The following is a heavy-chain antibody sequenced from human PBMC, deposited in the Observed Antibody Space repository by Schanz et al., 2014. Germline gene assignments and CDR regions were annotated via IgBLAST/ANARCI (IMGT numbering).Heavy chain of an antibody. CDR3: DRGVRFDY. Sequence: EVQLVESGGGLVQPGGSLRLSCAASGFIFSNSWMSWVRQALGKGLEWVASIKQDGSEKYYVDSVKSRFTISRDNAKNSLYLQMNSLTAEDTAVYYCDRGVRFDYWGQGTLVTVSS. J-gene: IGHJ4*02. CDR2: IKQDGSEK. V-gene: IGHV3-7*01. D-gene: IGHD3-3*01. CDR1: GFIFSNSW.